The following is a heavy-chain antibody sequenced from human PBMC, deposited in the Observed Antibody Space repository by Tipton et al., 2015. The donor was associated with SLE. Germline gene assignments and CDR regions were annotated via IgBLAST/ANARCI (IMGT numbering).Heavy chain of an antibody. J-gene: IGHJ4*02. D-gene: IGHD5-24*01. CDR1: GGSFSGYY. CDR2: INHSGRT. CDR3: ASPMAGY. V-gene: IGHV4-34*01. Sequence: TLSLTCAVYGGSFSGYYWSWIRQPPGRGLEWIGEINHSGRTNYKPSLKSRVTISVDTSKNQFSLKLSSLTAADTAVYYCASPMAGYWGQGTLVTVSS.